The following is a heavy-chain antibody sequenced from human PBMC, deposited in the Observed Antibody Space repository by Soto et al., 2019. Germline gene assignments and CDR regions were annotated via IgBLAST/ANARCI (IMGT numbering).Heavy chain of an antibody. D-gene: IGHD3-22*01. CDR1: GGSISSGGYY. CDR3: ARDGYYYDSSGYLTHWFDP. CDR2: IYYSGST. V-gene: IGHV4-31*03. J-gene: IGHJ5*02. Sequence: SETLSLTCTVSGGSISSGGYYWSWIRQHPGKGLVWIGYIYYSGSTYYNPSLKSRVTISVDTSKNQFSLKLSSVTAADTAVYYCARDGYYYDSSGYLTHWFDPWGQGALVTVSA.